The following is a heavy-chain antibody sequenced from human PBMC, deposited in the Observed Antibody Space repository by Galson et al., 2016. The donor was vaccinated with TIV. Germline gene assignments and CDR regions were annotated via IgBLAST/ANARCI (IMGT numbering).Heavy chain of an antibody. V-gene: IGHV3-66*02. CDR3: ARDRVVGATYYNYYYGMDV. J-gene: IGHJ6*02. D-gene: IGHD2-15*01. CDR2: IYGGGDT. Sequence: SLRLSCAASGLTVNNNYMAWVRQAPGKGLEWVSVIYGGGDTYYADSVRGRFNISRDNSKDILYLHMNGLRADDTAVYYCARDRVVGATYYNYYYGMDVWGRGTTVTVFS. CDR1: GLTVNNNY.